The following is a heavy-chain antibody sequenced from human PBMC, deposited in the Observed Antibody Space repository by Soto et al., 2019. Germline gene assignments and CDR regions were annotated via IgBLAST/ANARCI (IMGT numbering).Heavy chain of an antibody. CDR2: ISGSGGST. Sequence: GGSLRLSCAASGFTFSSYAMSWVRQAPGKGLEWVSAISGSGGSTYYADSVKGRFTISSDNSKNTLYLQMNSLRAEDTAVYYCAKVTLPGKSPSRDWFDPWGQGTLVTVSS. CDR1: GFTFSSYA. CDR3: AKVTLPGKSPSRDWFDP. V-gene: IGHV3-23*01. J-gene: IGHJ5*02.